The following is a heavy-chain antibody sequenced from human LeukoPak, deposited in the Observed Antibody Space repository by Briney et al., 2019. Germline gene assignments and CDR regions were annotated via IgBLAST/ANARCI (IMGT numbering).Heavy chain of an antibody. CDR3: ARDESSSSWLYY. J-gene: IGHJ4*02. CDR1: GYTFTRYG. V-gene: IGHV1-18*01. D-gene: IGHD6-13*01. CDR2: ISAYNGNT. Sequence: ASVKVSCKASGYTFTRYGISWVRQAPGQGLEWMGWISAYNGNTNYAQKLQGRVTMTTDTSTSTAYMELTSLRSDDTAVYYCARDESSSSWLYYWGQGALVTVSS.